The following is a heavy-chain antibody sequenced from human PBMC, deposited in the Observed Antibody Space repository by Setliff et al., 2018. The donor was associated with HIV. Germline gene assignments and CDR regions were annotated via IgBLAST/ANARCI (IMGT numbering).Heavy chain of an antibody. J-gene: IGHJ3*02. V-gene: IGHV4-59*08. CDR2: IYHSGIT. Sequence: PSETLSLTCTVSGGSISSYYWSWIRQPAGKGLEWIGSIYHSGITYYNSSLKSRVTISVDTPKNQFSLNLTSVTAADTAVYYCARLGYSGSLVGAFDIWGQGTMVTVSS. CDR3: ARLGYSGSLVGAFDI. CDR1: GGSISSYY. D-gene: IGHD1-26*01.